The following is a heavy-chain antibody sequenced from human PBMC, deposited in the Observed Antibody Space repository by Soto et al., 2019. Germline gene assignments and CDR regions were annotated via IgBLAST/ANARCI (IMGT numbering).Heavy chain of an antibody. CDR1: GDSTSYYY. CDR3: AIGYMDWFDP. V-gene: IGHV4-59*08. D-gene: IGHD2-2*02. J-gene: IGHJ5*02. CDR2: VYHSGST. Sequence: QVQLQESGPGLVKPSETLSLTCTVSGDSTSYYYWSWIRVAPGKGLEWIGSVYHSGSTNYNPSLKSRVTILRDSSKAQFALKLNSATAAGTAVYYCAIGYMDWFDPWGQGTLVTVSS.